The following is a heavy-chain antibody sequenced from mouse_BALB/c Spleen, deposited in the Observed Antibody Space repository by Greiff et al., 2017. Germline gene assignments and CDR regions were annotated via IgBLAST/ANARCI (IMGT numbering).Heavy chain of an antibody. V-gene: IGHV5-4*02. Sequence: EVKLVESGGGLVKPGGSLKLSCAASGFTFSDYYMYWVRQTPEKRLEWVATISDGGSYTYYPDSVKGRFTISRDNAKNNPYLQMSSLKSEDTAMYYCARGTTYYFDYWGQGTTLTVSS. J-gene: IGHJ2*01. CDR1: GFTFSDYY. CDR2: ISDGGSYT. D-gene: IGHD2-14*01. CDR3: ARGTTYYFDY.